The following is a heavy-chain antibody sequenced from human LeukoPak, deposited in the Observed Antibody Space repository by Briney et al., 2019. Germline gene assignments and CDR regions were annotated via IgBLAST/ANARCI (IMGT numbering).Heavy chain of an antibody. Sequence: SETLSLTCTVSGGSISSYYWSWIRQPPGKGLEWIGYIYYSGSTNYNPSLKSRVTISVDTSRNQFSLRLSSVTAADTAVYYCAGGTQYNWFDPWGQGTLVTVSS. CDR3: AGGTQYNWFDP. CDR2: IYYSGST. CDR1: GGSISSYY. V-gene: IGHV4-59*01. J-gene: IGHJ5*02.